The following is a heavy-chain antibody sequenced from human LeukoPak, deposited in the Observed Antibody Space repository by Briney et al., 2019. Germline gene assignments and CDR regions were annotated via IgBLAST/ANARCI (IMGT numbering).Heavy chain of an antibody. CDR2: IWYDGSNK. D-gene: IGHD6-19*01. CDR1: GFTFSSYG. CDR3: AKDGIAVAGWFDP. V-gene: IGHV3-33*06. Sequence: AGGSLRLSCAASGFTFSSYGMHWVRQAPGKGLEWVAVIWYDGSNKYYADSVKGRFTISRDNSKNTLYLQMNSLRAEDTAVYYCAKDGIAVAGWFDPWGQGTLVTVSS. J-gene: IGHJ5*02.